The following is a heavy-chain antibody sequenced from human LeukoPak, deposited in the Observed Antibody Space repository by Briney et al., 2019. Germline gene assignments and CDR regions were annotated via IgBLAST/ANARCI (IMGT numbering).Heavy chain of an antibody. D-gene: IGHD3-3*01. CDR1: RGSIIGYY. Sequence: SETLSLTCTVSRGSIIGYYWTWIRQPPGNGLQWIGYMYYSGTTKSNPSLKSRVTTSMDTSKNQFSLKVNSVTAADTAVYYCARVGFWSGSYTGYFDYWGQGALVTVS. CDR2: MYYSGTT. V-gene: IGHV4-59*12. CDR3: ARVGFWSGSYTGYFDY. J-gene: IGHJ4*02.